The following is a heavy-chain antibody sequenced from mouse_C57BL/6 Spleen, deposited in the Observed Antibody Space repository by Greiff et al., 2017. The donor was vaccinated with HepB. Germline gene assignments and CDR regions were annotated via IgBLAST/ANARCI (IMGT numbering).Heavy chain of an antibody. Sequence: VKLMESGAELVRPGSSVKLSCKASGYTFTSYWMHWVKQRPIQGLEWIGNIDPSDSETHYNQKFKDKATLTVDKSSSTAYMQLSSLTSEDSAVYYCARGVYYGYDEGRFAYWGQGTLVTVSA. CDR3: ARGVYYGYDEGRFAY. J-gene: IGHJ3*01. D-gene: IGHD2-2*01. V-gene: IGHV1-52*01. CDR1: GYTFTSYW. CDR2: IDPSDSET.